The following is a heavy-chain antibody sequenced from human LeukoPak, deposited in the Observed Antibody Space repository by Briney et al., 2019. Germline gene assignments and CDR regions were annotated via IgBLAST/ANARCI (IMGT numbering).Heavy chain of an antibody. CDR2: INSIGSDT. CDR3: ARVGSIAAAGTPDY. V-gene: IGHV3-11*06. D-gene: IGHD6-13*01. CDR1: GFTFSDYY. Sequence: GGSLSLSCAASGFTFSDYYMSWIRQAPAQGMEWVSYINSIGSDTNYADSVKHRFTTSRDKAKNLLSLQVNSLRADDTAVYYCARVGSIAAAGTPDYWGQGTLVTVSS. J-gene: IGHJ4*02.